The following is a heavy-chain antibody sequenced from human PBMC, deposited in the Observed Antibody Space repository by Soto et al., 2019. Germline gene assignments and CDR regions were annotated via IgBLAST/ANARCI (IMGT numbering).Heavy chain of an antibody. CDR1: GGTFSSYA. D-gene: IGHD5-18*01. CDR2: IIPIFGTA. CDR3: ARAPTTSYGRSNWFDP. J-gene: IGHJ5*02. V-gene: IGHV1-69*13. Sequence: ASVKVSCKASGGTFSSYAISWVRQAPGQGLEWMGGIIPIFGTANYAQKFQGRVTITADESTSTAYMELSSLRSEDTAVYYCARAPTTSYGRSNWFDPWGQGTLVTSPQ.